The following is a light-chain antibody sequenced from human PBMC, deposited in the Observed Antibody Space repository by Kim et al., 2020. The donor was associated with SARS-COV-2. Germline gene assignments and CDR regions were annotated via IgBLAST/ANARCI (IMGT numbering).Light chain of an antibody. CDR3: QQGYSTPYS. V-gene: IGKV1-39*01. CDR1: ESSSSY. J-gene: IGKJ2*03. Sequence: SASGGDRVTSAWRARESSSSYLKWYQQEPGSAPELLICAASSLQSGVPSGFSGSGSGTDFTLTISSLQPEDCATYYCQQGYSTPYSFGQGTKLEI. CDR2: AAS.